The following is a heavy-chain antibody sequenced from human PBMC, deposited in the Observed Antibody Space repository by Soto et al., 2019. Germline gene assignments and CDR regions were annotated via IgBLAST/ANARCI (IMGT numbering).Heavy chain of an antibody. D-gene: IGHD3-16*01. CDR3: AKDSYDYIWGSLGYFDY. CDR2: ISYDGSNK. J-gene: IGHJ4*02. Sequence: QVQLVESGGGVVQPGRSLRLSCAASGFTFSSYGMHWVRQAPGKGLGWVAVISYDGSNKYYADTVKGRFTISRDNSKNTLYLQMNSLRAEDTAVYYCAKDSYDYIWGSLGYFDYWGQGTLVTVSS. V-gene: IGHV3-30*18. CDR1: GFTFSSYG.